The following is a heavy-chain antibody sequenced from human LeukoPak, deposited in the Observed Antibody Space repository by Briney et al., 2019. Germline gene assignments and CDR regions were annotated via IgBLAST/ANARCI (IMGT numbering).Heavy chain of an antibody. CDR1: GFTFRNSW. V-gene: IGHV3-74*01. CDR2: IAPDGTTT. D-gene: IGHD2-15*01. J-gene: IGHJ4*02. CDR3: ARDLGWSPGY. Sequence: GGSLRLSCAASGFTFRNSWMHWVRQAPGKGLAWVSRIAPDGTTTPYADSVRGRFTISRDNARNTLYLQMNSLGAEDTAVYYCARDLGWSPGYWGQGTLVTVSS.